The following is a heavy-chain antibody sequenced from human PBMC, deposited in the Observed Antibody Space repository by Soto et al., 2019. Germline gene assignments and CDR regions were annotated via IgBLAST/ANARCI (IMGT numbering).Heavy chain of an antibody. CDR3: VRITEAFDP. V-gene: IGHV2-26*01. Sequence: QVTLRESGPVLVKPTETLTLTCAVSGLSLRNKCVGVSWFRQPPGKALEWLAHIFSKDEKSYNTCLRSRLSIWKDIAQSQVVLRMTNMDPVDTGTYFCVRITEAFDPWGPGTLVTVSS. CDR1: GLSLRNKCVG. CDR2: IFSKDEK. J-gene: IGHJ5*02.